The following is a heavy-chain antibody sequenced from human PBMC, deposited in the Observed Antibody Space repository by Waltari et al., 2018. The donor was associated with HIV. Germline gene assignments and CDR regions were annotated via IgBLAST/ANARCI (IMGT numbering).Heavy chain of an antibody. J-gene: IGHJ6*02. Sequence: EVQLLEAGGDFVRPGGSLRLTCAGYIFTLGNYAMTWVRRAPGKGLEWVSIISANAGRAYYADPLEGRFTVSRENSNNTIYLQMNNLTAEDTAVYYCAKHSSGWYRGHYPIDVWGQGTTVTVSS. V-gene: IGHV3-23*01. CDR1: IFTLGNYA. D-gene: IGHD6-19*01. CDR2: ISANAGRA. CDR3: AKHSSGWYRGHYPIDV.